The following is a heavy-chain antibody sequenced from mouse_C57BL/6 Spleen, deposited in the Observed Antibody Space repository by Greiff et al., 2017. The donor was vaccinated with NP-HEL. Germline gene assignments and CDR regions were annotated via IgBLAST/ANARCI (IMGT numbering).Heavy chain of an antibody. D-gene: IGHD2-3*01. CDR2: IWGDGST. Sequence: VQVVESGPGLVAPSQSLSITCTVSGFSLTSYGVSWVRQPPGKGLEWLGVIWGDGSTNYHSALISRLSISKDNPKSQVFLKLSSLQTDDTAPYYCAKGGLLPCAYWGQGTLVTVSA. V-gene: IGHV2-3*01. CDR1: GFSLTSYG. CDR3: AKGGLLPCAY. J-gene: IGHJ3*01.